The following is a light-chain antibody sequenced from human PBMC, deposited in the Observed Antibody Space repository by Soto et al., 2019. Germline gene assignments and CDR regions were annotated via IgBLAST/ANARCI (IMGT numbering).Light chain of an antibody. Sequence: DIQLTQSPSFLSASVGDRVTITCRAGQDISGYLAWYQQKPGKAPKLLIYAASTLQSGVPSRFSGSGSGTEFTLTICSLQPEDFATYYCQQLNSYPITFGQGTRLEIK. J-gene: IGKJ5*01. CDR3: QQLNSYPIT. V-gene: IGKV1-9*01. CDR1: QDISGY. CDR2: AAS.